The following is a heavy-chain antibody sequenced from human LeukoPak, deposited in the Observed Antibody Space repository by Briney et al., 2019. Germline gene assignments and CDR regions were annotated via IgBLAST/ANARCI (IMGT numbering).Heavy chain of an antibody. CDR3: AIYAGYCSSASCLRYYYYYYGMDV. J-gene: IGHJ6*02. CDR2: SIPIHGIA. Sequence: ASVKVSRKGSVGTFSSYAISWVRQPPAQGLEWVGMSIPIHGIANYAQKCQGTVTITADKSPITASMELSNQRSEDTAAYYCAIYAGYCSSASCLRYYYYYYGMDVWGQGTTVTVSS. V-gene: IGHV1-69*04. D-gene: IGHD2-2*03. CDR1: VGTFSSYA.